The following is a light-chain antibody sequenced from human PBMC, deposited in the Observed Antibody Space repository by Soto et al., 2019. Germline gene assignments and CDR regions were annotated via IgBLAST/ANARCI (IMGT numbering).Light chain of an antibody. V-gene: IGLV2-14*02. CDR1: SSDVGSYNL. J-gene: IGLJ2*01. CDR3: SSYTSSSTVL. Sequence: QSALTQPASVSGSPGQSITISCTGTSSDVGSYNLVSWYQQHPGKAPKLMIYEGSKRPSGVSNRFSGSKSGNTASLTISGLQAEDEADYYCSSYTSSSTVLFGGGTQLTVL. CDR2: EGS.